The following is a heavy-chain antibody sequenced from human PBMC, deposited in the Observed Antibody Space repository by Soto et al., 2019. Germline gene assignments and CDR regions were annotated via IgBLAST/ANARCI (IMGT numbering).Heavy chain of an antibody. D-gene: IGHD3-3*01. CDR3: ARTYYDFWSGYFYY. CDR1: GFTFSSYS. V-gene: IGHV3-21*01. J-gene: IGHJ4*02. Sequence: GGSLRLSCAASGFTFSSYSMNWVRQAPGKGLEWVSSISSSSSYIYYADSVKGRFTISRDNAKNSLYLQMNSLRAEDTAVYYCARTYYDFWSGYFYYWGQGTLVTVSS. CDR2: ISSSSSYI.